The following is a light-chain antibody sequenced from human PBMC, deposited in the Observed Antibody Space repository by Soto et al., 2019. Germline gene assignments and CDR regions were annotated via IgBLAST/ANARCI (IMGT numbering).Light chain of an antibody. Sequence: QSVLTQPASVSGSPGQSITISCTGTSSDVGGYNYVSWYQQHPGKAPKLMIYDVSNRPSGVSNRFSGSKSGNTASLTISGLQAEDETDYYRRSYTSSSTYVFGTGTKITIL. V-gene: IGLV2-14*01. CDR2: DVS. CDR1: SSDVGGYNY. CDR3: RSYTSSSTYV. J-gene: IGLJ1*01.